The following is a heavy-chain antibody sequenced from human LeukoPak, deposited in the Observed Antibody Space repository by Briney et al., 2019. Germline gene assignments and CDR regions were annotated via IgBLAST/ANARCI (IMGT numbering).Heavy chain of an antibody. V-gene: IGHV3-11*01. CDR2: ISSSGSTI. J-gene: IGHJ4*02. CDR1: GFTFSDYY. D-gene: IGHD3-22*01. Sequence: PGGSLRLSCAASGFTFSDYYMSWIRQAPGKGLEWVSYISSSGSTIYYADSVKGRFTISGDNAKNSLYLQMNSLRAEDTAVYYCARVDFDYYDSSGYYPDYWGQGTLVTVSS. CDR3: ARVDFDYYDSSGYYPDY.